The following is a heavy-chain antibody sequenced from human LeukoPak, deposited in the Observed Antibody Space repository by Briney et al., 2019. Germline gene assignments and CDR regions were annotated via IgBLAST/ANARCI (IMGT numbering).Heavy chain of an antibody. CDR1: GFTFTSYS. D-gene: IGHD1-1*01. Sequence: GSLRLSCAASGFTFTSYSMNWVRQPPGKGLEWIGEIHHSGSTNYNPSLKSRATISVDTSKNQFSLKLSSVTAADTAVYYCARTSTRLDAFDIWGQGTMVTVSS. J-gene: IGHJ3*02. CDR3: ARTSTRLDAFDI. V-gene: IGHV4-59*01. CDR2: IHHSGST.